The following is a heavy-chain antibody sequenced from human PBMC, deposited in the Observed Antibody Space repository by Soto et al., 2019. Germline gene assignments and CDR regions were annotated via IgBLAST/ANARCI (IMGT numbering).Heavy chain of an antibody. Sequence: QLQLQESGPGLVKPSETLSLTCTVSGGSISSSSYYWGWIRQPPGKGLEWIGSIYYSGSTYYNPSLKSRVTISVDTSKNQFSLKLSSVTAADTAVYYCATDSYYYDSSGYLYFDLWGRGTLVTVSS. V-gene: IGHV4-39*01. CDR3: ATDSYYYDSSGYLYFDL. CDR2: IYYSGST. D-gene: IGHD3-22*01. J-gene: IGHJ2*01. CDR1: GGSISSSSYY.